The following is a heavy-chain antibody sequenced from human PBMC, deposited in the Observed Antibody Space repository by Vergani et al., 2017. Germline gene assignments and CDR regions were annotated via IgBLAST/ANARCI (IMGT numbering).Heavy chain of an antibody. CDR2: IIPIFGTA. V-gene: IGHV1-69*01. CDR3: AGFSTVTTEADYYYYMDV. D-gene: IGHD4-17*01. CDR1: GGTFSSYA. Sequence: QVQLVQSGAEVKKPGSSVKVSCKASGGTFSSYAISWVRQAPGQGLEWMGGIIPIFGTANYAQKFQGRVTITADESTSTAYMERSSLRSEDTAVYYCAGFSTVTTEADYYYYMDVWGKGTTVTVSS. J-gene: IGHJ6*03.